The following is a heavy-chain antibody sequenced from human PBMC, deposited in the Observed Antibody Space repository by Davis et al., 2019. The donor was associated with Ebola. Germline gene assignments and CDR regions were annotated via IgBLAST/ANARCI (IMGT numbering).Heavy chain of an antibody. CDR1: GFTFDDYT. CDR2: ISWDGGST. V-gene: IGHV3-43*01. J-gene: IGHJ4*02. CDR3: AKDIGSSSWLDY. Sequence: GESLKISCAASGFTFDDYTMHWVRQAPGKGLEWVSRISWDGGSTYYADSVKGRFTISRDNSKNSLYLQMNSLRTEDTALYYCAKDIGSSSWLDYWGQGTLVTVSS. D-gene: IGHD6-13*01.